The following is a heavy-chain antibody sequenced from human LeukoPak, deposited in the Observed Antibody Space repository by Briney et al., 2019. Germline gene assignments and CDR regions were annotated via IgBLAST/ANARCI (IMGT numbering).Heavy chain of an antibody. J-gene: IGHJ6*02. V-gene: IGHV1-69*04. CDR3: ARTNYYDSSGYQGAGTYYYGMDV. D-gene: IGHD3-22*01. Sequence: ASVTVSCKASGGTFIIYAITWVRQAPGQGLEWVGRIIPILGMATYAQKFQGRVTITADKYTSTAYMELSRLRSEDTAVYYCARTNYYDSSGYQGAGTYYYGMDVWGPGTTVTVSS. CDR1: GGTFIIYA. CDR2: IIPILGMA.